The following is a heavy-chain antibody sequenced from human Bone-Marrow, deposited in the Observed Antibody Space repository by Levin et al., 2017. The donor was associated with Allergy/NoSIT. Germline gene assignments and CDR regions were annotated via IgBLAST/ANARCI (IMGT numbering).Heavy chain of an antibody. D-gene: IGHD2-2*01. CDR3: AKDQATSWDYFDY. CDR2: ISSDGKTI. CDR1: GFSFSSYS. V-gene: IGHV3-48*01. Sequence: PGGSLRLSCAASGFSFSSYSMNWVRQTPGKGLEWISYISSDGKTIYYADSVKGRFTISRDNAENSLFLQMSGLRAEDTALYYCAKDQATSWDYFDYWGQGILVTVSS. J-gene: IGHJ4*02.